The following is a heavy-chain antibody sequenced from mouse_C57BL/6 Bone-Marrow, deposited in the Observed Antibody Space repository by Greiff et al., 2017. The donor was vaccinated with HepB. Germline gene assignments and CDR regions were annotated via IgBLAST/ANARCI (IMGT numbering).Heavy chain of an antibody. V-gene: IGHV2-6-1*01. CDR1: GFSLTSYG. J-gene: IGHJ4*01. CDR3: ARHLWDYYAMDY. CDR2: IWSDGST. Sequence: VKLQESGPGLVAPSQSLSITCTVSGFSLTSYGVHWVRQPPGKGLEWLVVIWSDGSTTYNSALKSRLSISKDNSKSQVFLKMNSLQTDDTAMYYCARHLWDYYAMDYWGQGTSVTVSS. D-gene: IGHD6-2*01.